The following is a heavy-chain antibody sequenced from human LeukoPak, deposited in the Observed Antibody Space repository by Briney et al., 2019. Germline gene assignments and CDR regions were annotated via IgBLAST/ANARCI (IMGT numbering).Heavy chain of an antibody. J-gene: IGHJ6*03. Sequence: GGSLRLSCTGPGFNFDDYVMSWVRQAPGRGLEWISFMANEVHGATVEYAAAVKDRFIISRDDSKSIAYLQMNSLTTEDTAVYYCARERVSRMYRSGSGYRFYHYMDVWGKGTTVIVSS. D-gene: IGHD6-19*01. CDR1: GFNFDDYV. CDR2: MANEVHGATV. V-gene: IGHV3-49*04. CDR3: ARERVSRMYRSGSGYRFYHYMDV.